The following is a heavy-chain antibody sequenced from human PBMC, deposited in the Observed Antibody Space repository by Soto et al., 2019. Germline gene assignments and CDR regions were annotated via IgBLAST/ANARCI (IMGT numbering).Heavy chain of an antibody. CDR3: AREQYSNINWFDP. CDR2: ISNSGGST. V-gene: IGHV3-23*01. CDR1: GFSFSNYA. D-gene: IGHD6-6*01. J-gene: IGHJ5*02. Sequence: PGGSLRLSCAASGFSFSNYALNWVRQAPGKGLEWVSTISNSGGSTYYADSVKGRFTISRDNSKNTLYLQMNSLRAEDTAVYYYAREQYSNINWFDPWGQGTLVTVSS.